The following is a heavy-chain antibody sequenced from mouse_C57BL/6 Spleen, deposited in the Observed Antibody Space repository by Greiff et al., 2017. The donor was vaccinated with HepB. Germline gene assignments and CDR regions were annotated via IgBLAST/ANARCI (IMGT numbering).Heavy chain of an antibody. J-gene: IGHJ1*03. CDR2: INPSNGGT. D-gene: IGHD2-5*01. CDR1: GYTFTSYW. V-gene: IGHV1-53*01. Sequence: QVQLQQPGTELVKPGASVKLSCKASGYTFTSYWMHWVKQRPGQGLEWIGNINPSNGGTNYNEKFKSKGTLTVDKSSSTAYMQLSSLTSEDSAVYYCARSISYYSNYDWYFDVWGTGTTVTVSS. CDR3: ARSISYYSNYDWYFDV.